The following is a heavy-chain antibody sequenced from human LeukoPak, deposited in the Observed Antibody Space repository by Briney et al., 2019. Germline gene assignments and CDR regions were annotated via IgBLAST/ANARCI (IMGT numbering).Heavy chain of an antibody. CDR2: IYPGDSDT. Sequence: GESLKISCQGSGYSVTSYWIGWVRQMPGKGLEWMGIIYPGDSDTRYSPSFQGQVTISADKSISTAYLQWSSLKASDTAMYYCARHYYGSGRYPDYWGQGALVTVSS. CDR3: ARHYYGSGRYPDY. D-gene: IGHD3-10*01. CDR1: GYSVTSYW. V-gene: IGHV5-51*01. J-gene: IGHJ4*02.